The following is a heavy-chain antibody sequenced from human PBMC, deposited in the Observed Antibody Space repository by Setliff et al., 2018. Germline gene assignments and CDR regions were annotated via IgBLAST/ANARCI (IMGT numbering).Heavy chain of an antibody. Sequence: PGGSLRLSCAASGFTFNNFAMHWVRQAPGKGLEWVAVIWYNGSNKYYADSVKGRFTISRDNFKNTLYLQMNSMRAEDTALYYCARQATDYWGQGTLVTAPQ. V-gene: IGHV3-33*01. J-gene: IGHJ4*02. CDR1: GFTFNNFA. CDR3: ARQATDY. CDR2: IWYNGSNK.